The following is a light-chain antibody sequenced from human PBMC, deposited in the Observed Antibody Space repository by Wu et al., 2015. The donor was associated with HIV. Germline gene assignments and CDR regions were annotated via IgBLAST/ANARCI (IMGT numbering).Light chain of an antibody. CDR2: GAS. J-gene: IGKJ2*03. CDR3: HQYGDSPYS. V-gene: IGKV3-20*01. Sequence: EIVMTQSPATLSLSPGERATLSCRASQTVTTTYIAWYQQKPGQAPRLLIYGASSRATGIPDRFTGGGSGTDFTLTISRLDPEDFAVYFCHQYGDSPYSFGQGTKLEIK. CDR1: QTVTTTY.